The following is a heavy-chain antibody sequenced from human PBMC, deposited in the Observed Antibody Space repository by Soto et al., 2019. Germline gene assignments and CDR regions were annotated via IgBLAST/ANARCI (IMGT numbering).Heavy chain of an antibody. V-gene: IGHV1-18*01. CDR3: ARNGAGYSSGWYQTCDY. CDR1: GYTFTSSG. D-gene: IGHD6-19*01. J-gene: IGHJ4*02. Sequence: ASVKVSCKASGYTFTSSGISWVRQAPGQGLEWMGWISAYNGNTNYAQKLQGRVTMTTDTSTSTAYMELRSLRSDDTAVYYCARNGAGYSSGWYQTCDYWGQGTLVTVSS. CDR2: ISAYNGNT.